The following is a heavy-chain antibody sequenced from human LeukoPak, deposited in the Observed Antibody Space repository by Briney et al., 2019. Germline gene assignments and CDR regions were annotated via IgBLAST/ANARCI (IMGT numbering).Heavy chain of an antibody. J-gene: IGHJ4*02. V-gene: IGHV1-46*01. Sequence: ASVKVSCKASGYTFTGYYMHWVRQAPGQGLEWMGIINPSGGSTSYAQKFQGRVTMTRDTSTSTVYMELSSLRSEDTAVYYCARDWGGQQLADGDYFDYWGQGTLVTVSS. CDR1: GYTFTGYY. CDR3: ARDWGGQQLADGDYFDY. CDR2: INPSGGST. D-gene: IGHD6-13*01.